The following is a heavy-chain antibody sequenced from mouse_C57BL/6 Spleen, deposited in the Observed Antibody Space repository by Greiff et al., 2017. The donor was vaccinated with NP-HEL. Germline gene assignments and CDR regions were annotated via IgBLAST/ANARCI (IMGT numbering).Heavy chain of an antibody. CDR2: IYPGDGDT. J-gene: IGHJ1*03. Sequence: VQLQQSGAELVKPGASVKISCKASGYAFSSYWMNWVKQRPGKGLEWIGQIYPGDGDTNYNGKFKGKATLTADKSSSTAYMQLSSLTSEDSAVYFCARSPHYYGSSYWYFDVRGTGTTVTVSS. V-gene: IGHV1-80*01. CDR3: ARSPHYYGSSYWYFDV. CDR1: GYAFSSYW. D-gene: IGHD1-1*01.